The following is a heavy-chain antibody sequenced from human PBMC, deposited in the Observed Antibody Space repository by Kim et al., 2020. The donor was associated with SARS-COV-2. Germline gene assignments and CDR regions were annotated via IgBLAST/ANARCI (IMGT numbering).Heavy chain of an antibody. CDR1: GFTVSSNY. V-gene: IGHV3-53*01. CDR3: ARDLDYYGMDV. CDR2: IYSGGST. Sequence: GSLRLSCAASGFTVSSNYMSWVRQAPGKGLEWVSVIYSGGSTYYADSVKGRFTISRDNSKNTLYLQMNSLRAEETAVYYCARDLDYYGMDVWGQGTTVTVSS. J-gene: IGHJ6*02.